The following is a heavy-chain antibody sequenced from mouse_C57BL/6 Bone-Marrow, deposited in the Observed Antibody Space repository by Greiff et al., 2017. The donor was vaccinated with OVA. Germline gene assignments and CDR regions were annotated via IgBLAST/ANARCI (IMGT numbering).Heavy chain of an antibody. CDR1: GYAFSSSW. CDR2: IYPGDGDT. Sequence: QVQLQQSGPELVKPGASVKISCKASGYAFSSSWMNWVKQRPGKGLEWIGRIYPGDGDTNYNGKFKGQATMTADKSSSTAYMQLSSLTSDDSAVYCFAKSLELYAMDYWGQGTPVPVSS. V-gene: IGHV1-82*01. D-gene: IGHD4-1*01. J-gene: IGHJ4*01. CDR3: AKSLELYAMDY.